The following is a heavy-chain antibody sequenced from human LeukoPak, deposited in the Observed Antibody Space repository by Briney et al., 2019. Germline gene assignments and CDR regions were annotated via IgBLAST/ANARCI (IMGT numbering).Heavy chain of an antibody. CDR2: INPNSGGT. CDR3: ARGGGVLRYFDWFSL. CDR1: GYTFTGYY. D-gene: IGHD3-9*01. J-gene: IGHJ5*02. V-gene: IGHV1-2*02. Sequence: GASVKVSCMASGYTFTGYYMHWVRQAPGQGLEWMGWINPNSGGTNYAQKFQGRVTMTRDTSISAAYMELSRLRSDDTAVYYCARGGGVLRYFDWFSLWGQGTLVTVSS.